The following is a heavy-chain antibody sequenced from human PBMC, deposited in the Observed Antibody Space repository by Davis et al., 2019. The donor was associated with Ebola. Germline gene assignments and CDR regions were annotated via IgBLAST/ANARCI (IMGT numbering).Heavy chain of an antibody. V-gene: IGHV3-33*05. CDR2: ISYDGSNK. D-gene: IGHD2-2*01. CDR3: ARGGCSSTSCYVYYGMDV. CDR1: GFTFSSYG. Sequence: GGSLRLSCAASGFTFSSYGMHWVRQAPGKGLEWVAVISYDGSNKYYADSVKGRFTISRDNSKNTLYLQMNSLRAEDTAVYYCARGGCSSTSCYVYYGMDVWGQGTTVTVSS. J-gene: IGHJ6*02.